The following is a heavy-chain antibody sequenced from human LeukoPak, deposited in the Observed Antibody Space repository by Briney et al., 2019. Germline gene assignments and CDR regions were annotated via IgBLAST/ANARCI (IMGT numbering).Heavy chain of an antibody. J-gene: IGHJ3*02. CDR1: GYTFTSYY. V-gene: IGHV1-46*01. CDR2: INPSGGST. D-gene: IGHD3-9*01. CDR3: ASDILTGYDAFDI. Sequence: VASVKVSCKASGYTFTSYYMHWVRQAPGQGLEWMGIINPSGGSTSYAQKLQGRVTMTRDTSTSTVYMELSSLRSEDTAVYYCASDILTGYDAFDIWGQGTMVTVSS.